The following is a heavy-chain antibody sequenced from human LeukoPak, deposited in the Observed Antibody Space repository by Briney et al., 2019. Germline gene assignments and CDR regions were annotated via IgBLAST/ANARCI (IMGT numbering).Heavy chain of an antibody. Sequence: GGSLRLSCAASGFTFDDYAMHWVRQAPGKGLEWVSGISWNSGSIGYADSVKGRFTISRDNAKNSLYLQMNSLRAEDTAVYYCARSGEQWLIHYGMDVWGQGTTVTVSS. D-gene: IGHD6-19*01. CDR3: ARSGEQWLIHYGMDV. CDR2: ISWNSGSI. CDR1: GFTFDDYA. J-gene: IGHJ6*02. V-gene: IGHV3-9*01.